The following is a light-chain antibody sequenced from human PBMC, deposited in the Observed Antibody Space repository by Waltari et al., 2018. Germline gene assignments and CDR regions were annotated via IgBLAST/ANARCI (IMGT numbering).Light chain of an antibody. Sequence: SYVVTQPPSVSVAPGETVRITCGGDNIGSYSVHWYQQRPGQAPILIMRYDSDRPSGIPDRFSGFNSGNTATLTISRVEAGDEADYYCHVWHAALDPGVFGSGTEVTVL. CDR1: NIGSYS. CDR3: HVWHAALDPGV. J-gene: IGLJ1*01. CDR2: YDS. V-gene: IGLV3-21*04.